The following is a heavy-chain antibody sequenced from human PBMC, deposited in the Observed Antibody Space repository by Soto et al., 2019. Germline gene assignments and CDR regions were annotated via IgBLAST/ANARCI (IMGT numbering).Heavy chain of an antibody. V-gene: IGHV3-23*01. CDR1: GFIFRTYA. CDR2: ISGSGHYT. Sequence: EVQLLESGGGLVQPGGSLRLSCAASGFIFRTYAMNWVRQAPGKGLEWVSGISGSGHYTYYADSMKGRFTTSRDNSKNTLYLQMISLRAEDTAVYYCAKDSDGDGYNNAHFDSWGQGTLVTVSS. D-gene: IGHD5-12*01. J-gene: IGHJ4*02. CDR3: AKDSDGDGYNNAHFDS.